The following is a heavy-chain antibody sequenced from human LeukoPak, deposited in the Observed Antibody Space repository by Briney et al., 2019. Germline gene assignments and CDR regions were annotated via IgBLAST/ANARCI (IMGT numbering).Heavy chain of an antibody. Sequence: SVKVSCKASGYTFTSYYIHWVRQAPGQGLEWMGGIIPIFGTANYAQKFQGRVTITTDESTSTAYMELSSLRSEDTAVYYCARVPPYYYYYMDVWGKGTTVTVSS. V-gene: IGHV1-69*05. J-gene: IGHJ6*03. CDR2: IIPIFGTA. CDR3: ARVPPYYYYYMDV. CDR1: GYTFTSYY.